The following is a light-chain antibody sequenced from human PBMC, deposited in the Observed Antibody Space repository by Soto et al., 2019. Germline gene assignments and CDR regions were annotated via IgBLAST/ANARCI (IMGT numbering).Light chain of an antibody. Sequence: QSVLTKPPPASGTPGQRVTISCSGSSSNIGSNTVNWYQQLPGTAPKLLIYSNNQRPSGVPDRFSGSKSGTSASLAISGLQSEDEADYYCAAWDDSLNGYYVFGTGTQLTVL. CDR2: SNN. J-gene: IGLJ1*01. V-gene: IGLV1-44*01. CDR3: AAWDDSLNGYYV. CDR1: SSNIGSNT.